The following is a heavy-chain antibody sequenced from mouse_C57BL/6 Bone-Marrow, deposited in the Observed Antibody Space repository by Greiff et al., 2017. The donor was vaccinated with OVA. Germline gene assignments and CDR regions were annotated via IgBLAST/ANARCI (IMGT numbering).Heavy chain of an antibody. CDR1: GYTFTDYN. CDR3: ARTTVVGPYYFDY. Sequence: VQLKESGPELVKPGASVKIPCKASGYTFTDYNMDWVKQSHGKSLEWIRDINPNNGGTIYNQKFKGKATLTVDKSSSTAYMELRSLTSEDTAVYYCARTTVVGPYYFDYWGQGTTLTVSS. CDR2: INPNNGGT. J-gene: IGHJ2*01. D-gene: IGHD1-1*01. V-gene: IGHV1-18*01.